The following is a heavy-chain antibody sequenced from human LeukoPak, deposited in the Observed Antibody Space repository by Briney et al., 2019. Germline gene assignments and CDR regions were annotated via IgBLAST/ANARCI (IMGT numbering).Heavy chain of an antibody. J-gene: IGHJ4*02. CDR3: ARGPFLYYDSSGYYQQKGHSGFDY. Sequence: SGTLSLTCAVSGGSISSSNWWSWVRQPPGKGLEWIGEIYHSGSTNYNPSLKSRVTISVDKSKNQFSLKLSSVTAADTAVYYCARGPFLYYDSSGYYQQKGHSGFDYWGQGTLVTVSS. D-gene: IGHD3-22*01. CDR1: GGSISSSNW. V-gene: IGHV4-4*02. CDR2: IYHSGST.